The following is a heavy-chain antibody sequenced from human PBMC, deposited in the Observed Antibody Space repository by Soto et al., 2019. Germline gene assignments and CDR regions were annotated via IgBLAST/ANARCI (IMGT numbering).Heavy chain of an antibody. CDR1: GFDFSTNG. CDR3: AKDVIPGVYYLDY. J-gene: IGHJ4*02. Sequence: QVQLVESGGGVVQPGESLRLSCLASGFDFSTNGMHWVRQAPGKGLEWVAVIWYDSTYKYYGDSVNGRFTISRDHHKNTLYLQMDSLRVDDTAVYYCAKDVIPGVYYLDYWGQGTLVTVSS. D-gene: IGHD3-10*01. CDR2: IWYDSTYK. V-gene: IGHV3-33*06.